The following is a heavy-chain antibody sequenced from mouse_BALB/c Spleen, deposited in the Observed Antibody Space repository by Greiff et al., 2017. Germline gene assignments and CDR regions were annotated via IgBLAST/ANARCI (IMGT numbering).Heavy chain of an antibody. Sequence: QVQLQQSGAELARPGASVKMSCKASGYTFTSYTMHWVKQRPGQGLEWIGYINPSSGYTNYNQKFKDKATLTADKSSSTAYMQLSSLTSEDSAVSYCARWGPITTVDPYYAMDYWGQGTSVTVSS. D-gene: IGHD1-1*01. J-gene: IGHJ4*01. CDR1: GYTFTSYT. CDR2: INPSSGYT. V-gene: IGHV1-4*01. CDR3: ARWGPITTVDPYYAMDY.